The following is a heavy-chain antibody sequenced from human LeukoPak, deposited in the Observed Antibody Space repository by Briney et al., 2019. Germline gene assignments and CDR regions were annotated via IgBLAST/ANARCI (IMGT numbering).Heavy chain of an antibody. D-gene: IGHD3-3*01. CDR1: GFTFSSYA. Sequence: TGGSLRLSCAASGFTFSSYAMSWVRQAPGKGLEWVSGISASGAATYYADSVKGRFTISRDNSKNTLYLQLNSLRVNDTAVYYCANSVTIFGVVSYAFDIWGQGTMVTVSS. J-gene: IGHJ3*02. CDR3: ANSVTIFGVVSYAFDI. V-gene: IGHV3-23*01. CDR2: ISASGAAT.